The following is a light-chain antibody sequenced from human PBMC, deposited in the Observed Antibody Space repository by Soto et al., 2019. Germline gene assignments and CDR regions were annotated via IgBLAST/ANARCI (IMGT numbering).Light chain of an antibody. CDR3: QHYNSYPWT. CDR1: QSINSW. CDR2: KAS. Sequence: DIQMTQSPSTLSASVVDRVTITCRASQSINSWLAWYQQKPGKAPKLLIYKASSLESGVPSRFSGSGSGTDFTLTISSLQPDDFATYYCQHYNSYPWTFGQGTKVEIK. V-gene: IGKV1-5*03. J-gene: IGKJ1*01.